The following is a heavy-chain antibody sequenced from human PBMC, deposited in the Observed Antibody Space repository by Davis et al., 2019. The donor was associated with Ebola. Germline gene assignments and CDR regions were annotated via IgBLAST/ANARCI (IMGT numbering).Heavy chain of an antibody. CDR2: ISGSGGST. CDR1: GFTFSSYA. V-gene: IGHV3-23*01. J-gene: IGHJ3*02. Sequence: GGSLRLSCAASGFTFSSYAMSWVRQAPGKGLEWVSAISGSGGSTYYADSVKGRFTISRDNSKNTLYLQMNSLRAEDTAVYYCASYGGYDSSGPRDAFDIWGQGTMVTVSS. D-gene: IGHD3-22*01. CDR3: ASYGGYDSSGPRDAFDI.